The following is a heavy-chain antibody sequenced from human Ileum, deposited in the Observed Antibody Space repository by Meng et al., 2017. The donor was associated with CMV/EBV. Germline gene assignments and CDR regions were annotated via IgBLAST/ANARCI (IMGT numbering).Heavy chain of an antibody. CDR2: IHYSGRT. CDR1: GGSISSNGHF. J-gene: IGHJ4*02. Sequence: ESLKISCTVSGGSISSNGHFWAWIRQPPGKGLEWIASIHYSGRTYYIPSLKSRVTISVDTSKNQFSLKLHSVTAADTAIYYCARDFGGGATENWGQGMLVTVSS. D-gene: IGHD3-16*01. V-gene: IGHV4-39*07. CDR3: ARDFGGGATEN.